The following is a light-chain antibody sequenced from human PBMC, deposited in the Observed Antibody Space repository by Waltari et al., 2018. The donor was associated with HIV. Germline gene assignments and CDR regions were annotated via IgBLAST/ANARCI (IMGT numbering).Light chain of an antibody. J-gene: IGKJ4*01. Sequence: DIVLTQTPLSSPVTLGQPASISCRPSQSLVHTDGHPYLHWLQQRPGQPQRLLIYKVSSRFSGVPDRFSGSGTGTDFTLKITRVEAEDVGVYYCMKTTQFPLIFGGGTKVEIK. CDR2: KVS. V-gene: IGKV2-24*01. CDR3: MKTTQFPLI. CDR1: QSLVHTDGHPY.